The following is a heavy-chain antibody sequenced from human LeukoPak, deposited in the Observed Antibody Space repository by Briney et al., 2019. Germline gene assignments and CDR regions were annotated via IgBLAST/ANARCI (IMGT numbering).Heavy chain of an antibody. CDR2: IYHSGST. D-gene: IGHD3-3*01. V-gene: IGHV4-38-2*01. CDR3: ASALRFLEWPKRYYMDV. CDR1: GYSISSGYY. Sequence: KPSETLSLTCAVSGYSISSGYYWGWIRQPPGKGLEWIGSIYHSGSTYYNPSLKSRVTISVDTSKNQFSLKLSSVTAADTAVYYCASALRFLEWPKRYYMDVWGKGTTVTVSS. J-gene: IGHJ6*03.